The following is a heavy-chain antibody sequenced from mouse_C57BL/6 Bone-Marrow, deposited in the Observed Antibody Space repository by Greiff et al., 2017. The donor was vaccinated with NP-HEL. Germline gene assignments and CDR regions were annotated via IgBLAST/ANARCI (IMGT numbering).Heavy chain of an antibody. CDR3: ARYYYGSSSLGV. CDR2: IYPRSGNT. V-gene: IGHV1-81*01. D-gene: IGHD1-1*01. Sequence: QVQLQQSGAELARPGASVKLSCKASGYTFTSYGISWVKQRPGQGLEWIGEIYPRSGNTYYNEKFKGKATLTADKSSSTAYMELRSLTSEDSAVYFCARYYYGSSSLGVWGTGTTVTVSS. J-gene: IGHJ1*03. CDR1: GYTFTSYG.